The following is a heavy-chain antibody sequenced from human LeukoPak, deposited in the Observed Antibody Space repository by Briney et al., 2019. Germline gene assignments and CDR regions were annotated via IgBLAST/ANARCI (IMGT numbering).Heavy chain of an antibody. V-gene: IGHV3-30-3*01. J-gene: IGHJ3*02. Sequence: PGGSLRLSCAASGFTFSSYAMHWVRQAPGKGLEWVAVISYDGSNKYYADSVKGRFTISRDNSKNTLYLQMNSLRAEDTAVYYCARERYGSGPRGIWGQGTMVTVSS. CDR1: GFTFSSYA. CDR3: ARERYGSGPRGI. CDR2: ISYDGSNK. D-gene: IGHD3-10*01.